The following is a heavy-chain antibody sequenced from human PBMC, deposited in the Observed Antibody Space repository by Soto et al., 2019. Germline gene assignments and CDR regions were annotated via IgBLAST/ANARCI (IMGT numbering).Heavy chain of an antibody. D-gene: IGHD3-22*01. Sequence: GGSLRLSCAASGFTFSSYGMHWVRQAPCKGLEWVAVIWYDGSNKYYADSVKGRFTISRDNSKNTLYLQMNSLRAGDTAVYYCASIFYYDSGGYFMGVWGQGTRVTVSS. CDR3: ASIFYYDSGGYFMGV. CDR1: GFTFSSYG. J-gene: IGHJ6*02. V-gene: IGHV3-33*01. CDR2: IWYDGSNK.